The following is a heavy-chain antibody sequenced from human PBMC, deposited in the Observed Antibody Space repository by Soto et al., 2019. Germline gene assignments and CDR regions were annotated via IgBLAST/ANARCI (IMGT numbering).Heavy chain of an antibody. CDR1: GFSLSTSGVC. Sequence: QITLKESGPTLVKPTQTLTLTCTFSGFSLSTSGVCVGCIRQPPGKALEWLALIYWADDKRYSASLKSRLTITKDTTKIQVVLTLSNMEPLDTATYYCAHRPSYCSGGSCYSGLDYWGQGTLVTVSS. CDR3: AHRPSYCSGGSCYSGLDY. D-gene: IGHD2-15*01. V-gene: IGHV2-5*02. J-gene: IGHJ4*02. CDR2: IYWADDK.